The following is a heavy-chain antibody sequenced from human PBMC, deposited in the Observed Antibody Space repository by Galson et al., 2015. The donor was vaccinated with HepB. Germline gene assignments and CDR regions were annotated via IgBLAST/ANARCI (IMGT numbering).Heavy chain of an antibody. CDR1: GGSISSYY. V-gene: IGHV4-59*01. Sequence: ETLSLTCTVSGGSISSYYWSWIRQPPGKGLEWIGYIYYSGSTNYNPSLKSRVTISVDTSKNQFSLKLSSVTAADTAVYYCAREAAPDPKNYYDSTANGWFDPWGQGTLVTVSS. CDR3: AREAAPDPKNYYDSTANGWFDP. D-gene: IGHD3-22*01. J-gene: IGHJ5*02. CDR2: IYYSGST.